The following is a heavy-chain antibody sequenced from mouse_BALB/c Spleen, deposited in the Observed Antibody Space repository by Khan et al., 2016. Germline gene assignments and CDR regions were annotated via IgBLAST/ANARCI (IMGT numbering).Heavy chain of an antibody. J-gene: IGHJ4*01. CDR1: GFTFSNYW. Sequence: EVKLEESGGGLVQPGGSMKLSCVASGFTFSNYWMNWVRQSPEKGLEWVAEIRLKSNNYATHYAESVKGRFTISRDDSKSSVYLQMNNLRAEDTGICYCTRQGRYDDYYAMDYWGQGTSVTVSS. D-gene: IGHD2-14*01. V-gene: IGHV6-6*02. CDR3: TRQGRYDDYYAMDY. CDR2: IRLKSNNYAT.